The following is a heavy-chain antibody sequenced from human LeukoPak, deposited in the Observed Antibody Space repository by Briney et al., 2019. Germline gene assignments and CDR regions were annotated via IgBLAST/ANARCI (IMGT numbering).Heavy chain of an antibody. J-gene: IGHJ4*02. CDR3: AKDFSGVEMATIFDY. V-gene: IGHV3-23*01. D-gene: IGHD5-24*01. CDR2: ISGSGGST. Sequence: GGSLRLSCAASGFTFSSYAMSWVRQAPGKGLEWVSAISGSGGSTYYADSVKGRFTISRDNSKNTLYLQMNSLRAEDTAVYYCAKDFSGVEMATIFDYWGQGTLVTVSS. CDR1: GFTFSSYA.